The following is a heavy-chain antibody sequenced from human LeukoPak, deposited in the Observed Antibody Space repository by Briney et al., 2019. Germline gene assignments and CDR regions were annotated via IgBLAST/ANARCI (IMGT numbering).Heavy chain of an antibody. CDR3: AREGIAVAGSFFDY. Sequence: GGSLRLSCAVSGFTFRSYEMNWVRQASGKGLEWVSYISDSGSTIYYADSVKGRFTISRDNAKNSLFLQMNSLRAEDTAVYYCAREGIAVAGSFFDYWGQGTLVTVPS. J-gene: IGHJ4*02. CDR1: GFTFRSYE. D-gene: IGHD6-19*01. V-gene: IGHV3-48*03. CDR2: ISDSGSTI.